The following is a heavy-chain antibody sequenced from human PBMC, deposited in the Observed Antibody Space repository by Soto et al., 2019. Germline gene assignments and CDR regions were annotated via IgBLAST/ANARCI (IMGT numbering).Heavy chain of an antibody. CDR3: ARERDDFWIGYYLDY. V-gene: IGHV1-69*01. Sequence: VQLVQSGAEVKKPGSSVTVSCTASGCTFSSYAISWVRQAPGQGLEWMGGIIPIFGTANYAQKFQGRVTITADESTSTAYLELRSLRSEDTAVYYCARERDDFWIGYYLDYWGQGTLVTVPS. J-gene: IGHJ4*02. CDR1: GCTFSSYA. CDR2: IIPIFGTA. D-gene: IGHD3-3*01.